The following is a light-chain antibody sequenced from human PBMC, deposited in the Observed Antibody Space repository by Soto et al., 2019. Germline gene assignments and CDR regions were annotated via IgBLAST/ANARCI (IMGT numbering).Light chain of an antibody. Sequence: QSVLTQPPSASGSPGQSVTISCTGTSSDVGGHNYVSWYQQYPGKAPKLMIYEVSKRPSGVPDRVSGSKSVNTASLTVSGLQAEDEADYYCSSYAGSNNLIFGGGTKLTVL. V-gene: IGLV2-8*01. CDR3: SSYAGSNNLI. J-gene: IGLJ2*01. CDR1: SSDVGGHNY. CDR2: EVS.